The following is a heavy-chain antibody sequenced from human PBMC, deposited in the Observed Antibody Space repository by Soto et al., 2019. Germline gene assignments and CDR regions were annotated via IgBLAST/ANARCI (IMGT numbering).Heavy chain of an antibody. CDR2: INAVGSAV. Sequence: EVQLVESGGALVQPGGSLRLSCEASELSFSSSWMSWVRQAPGKGLEWVADINAVGSAVLYAASVRGRVTVSRDNAKKALLVQLNCLRAGETVFYYATTDYAWGSLDYWGLGTLVTVSS. V-gene: IGHV3-7*01. CDR1: ELSFSSSW. D-gene: IGHD7-27*01. J-gene: IGHJ4*02. CDR3: TTDYAWGSLDY.